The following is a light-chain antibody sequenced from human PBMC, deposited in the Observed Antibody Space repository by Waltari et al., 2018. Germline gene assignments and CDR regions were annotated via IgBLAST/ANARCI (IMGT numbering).Light chain of an antibody. CDR3: AAWDDSLNGRV. V-gene: IGLV1-44*01. CDR2: TNN. CDR1: SSNIGSNT. Sequence: QSVLTQSPSASGTPGQGVTISCSGRSSNIGSNTVSWYQQLPGTAPKLLIYTNNQRPSGVPDRFSGSKSGTSASLAISGLQSEDEADYYCAAWDDSLNGRVFGGGTKVTVL. J-gene: IGLJ3*02.